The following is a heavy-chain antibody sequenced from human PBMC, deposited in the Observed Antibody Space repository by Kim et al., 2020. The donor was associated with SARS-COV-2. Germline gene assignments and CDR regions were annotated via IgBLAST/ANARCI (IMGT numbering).Heavy chain of an antibody. CDR3: AKDVDLYDSSGYPNYYYYYGMDV. Sequence: GGSLRLSCAASGFTFGDYAMHWVRQAPGKGLEWVSGISWNSGSIGYADSVKGRFTISRDNAKNSLYLQMNSLRAEDTALYYCAKDVDLYDSSGYPNYYYYYGMDVWGQGTTVTVSS. D-gene: IGHD3-22*01. J-gene: IGHJ6*02. CDR1: GFTFGDYA. V-gene: IGHV3-9*01. CDR2: ISWNSGSI.